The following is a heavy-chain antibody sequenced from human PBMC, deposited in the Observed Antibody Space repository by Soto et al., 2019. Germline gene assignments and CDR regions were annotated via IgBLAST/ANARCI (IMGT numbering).Heavy chain of an antibody. V-gene: IGHV4-34*01. CDR1: GGSFSGYY. D-gene: IGHD6-13*01. CDR3: ARHHVRGRTIAGAAEF. Sequence: QVQLQQWGAGLLKPSETLSLTCAVYGGSFSGYYWSWIRQPPGKGLEWIGESNHSGNTNYNPSLKSRVTISVDTSKNQLFLNLSSVTSADTAMYYCARHHVRGRTIAGAAEFWGQGTLVTVSS. J-gene: IGHJ4*02. CDR2: SNHSGNT.